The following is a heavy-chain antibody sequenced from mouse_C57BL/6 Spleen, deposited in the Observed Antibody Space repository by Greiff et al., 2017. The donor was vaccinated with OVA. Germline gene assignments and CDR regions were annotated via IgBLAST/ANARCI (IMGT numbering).Heavy chain of an antibody. CDR2: INPSNGGT. D-gene: IGHD2-4*01. J-gene: IGHJ4*01. CDR1: GYTFTSYW. Sequence: QVQLQQPGTELVKPGASVKLSCKASGYTFTSYWMHWVKQRPGQGLEWIGNINPSNGGTNYNEKFKSKATLTVDKSSSTAYMQLSSLTSEDSAVDYGARRDYDWDAMDYWGQGTSVTVSS. CDR3: ARRDYDWDAMDY. V-gene: IGHV1-53*01.